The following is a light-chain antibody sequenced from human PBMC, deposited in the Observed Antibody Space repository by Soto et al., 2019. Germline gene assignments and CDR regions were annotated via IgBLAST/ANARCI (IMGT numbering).Light chain of an antibody. V-gene: IGKV3-20*01. Sequence: EIVLTQSPGTLSLSPGERATLSCRASQSISSSYLAWYQHKPGQAPRLLIYGASSRATGTPDRFSGSGSGTDFTLTISRLEPEDVAVYYCQQYGSSPPYTFGQGTKLEIK. CDR3: QQYGSSPPYT. J-gene: IGKJ2*01. CDR2: GAS. CDR1: QSISSSY.